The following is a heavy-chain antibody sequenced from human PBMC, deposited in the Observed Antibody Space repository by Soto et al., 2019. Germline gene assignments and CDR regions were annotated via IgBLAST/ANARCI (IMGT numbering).Heavy chain of an antibody. V-gene: IGHV4-34*01. CDR2: INESGST. D-gene: IGHD1-1*01. J-gene: IGHJ4*02. CDR3: ARGSGIVALPGELEDVNYDY. CDR1: GQSFSGHS. Sequence: QVQLQQWGAGLVKPSETLSLSCAVYGQSFSGHSWAWIRQPPGKGPGWIGEINESGSTYYNPSLKGRVTISTDTSKNQFSLKLSSVSAADTAAYFCARGSGIVALPGELEDVNYDYWGQGTLVNVSS.